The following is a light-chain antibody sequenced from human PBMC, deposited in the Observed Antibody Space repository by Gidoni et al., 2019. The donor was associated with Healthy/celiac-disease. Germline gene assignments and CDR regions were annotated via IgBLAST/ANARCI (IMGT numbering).Light chain of an antibody. CDR1: QSVSSSY. V-gene: IGKV3-20*01. J-gene: IGKJ1*01. CDR2: SAS. CDR3: QQYGSSPQT. Sequence: EIVLTQSPGTLSLSPGERATLSCRASQSVSSSYLAWYQQKPGQAPRLLIYSASSRATGIPDRFSGSGSGTDFTLTISRLEPEDFAVYYCQQYGSSPQTFXQXTKVEIK.